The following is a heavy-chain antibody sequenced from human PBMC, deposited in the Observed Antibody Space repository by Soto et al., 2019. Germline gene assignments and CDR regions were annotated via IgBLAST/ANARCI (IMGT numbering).Heavy chain of an antibody. CDR1: GDSFTNYA. V-gene: IGHV1-24*01. D-gene: IGHD1-1*01. Sequence: ASVKVSCKASGDSFTNYAISWVRQAPGQGLEWMGGFDPEDGETIYAQKFQGRVTMTEDTSTDTAYMELSSLRSEDTAVYYCATDRGTGTTFYYFDYWGQGTLVTVSS. CDR3: ATDRGTGTTFYYFDY. J-gene: IGHJ4*02. CDR2: FDPEDGET.